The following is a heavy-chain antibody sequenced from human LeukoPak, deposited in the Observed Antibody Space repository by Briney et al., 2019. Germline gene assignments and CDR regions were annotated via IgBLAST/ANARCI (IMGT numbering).Heavy chain of an antibody. CDR1: GGTFSSYA. V-gene: IGHV1-69*04. Sequence: ASVKVPCKASGGTFSSYAISWVRQAPGQGLEWMGRIIPILGIANYAQKFQGRVTITADKSTSTAYMELSSLRSEDTAVYYCAIGGAYYDSSGYPFDYWGQGTLVTVSS. D-gene: IGHD3-22*01. CDR3: AIGGAYYDSSGYPFDY. J-gene: IGHJ4*02. CDR2: IIPILGIA.